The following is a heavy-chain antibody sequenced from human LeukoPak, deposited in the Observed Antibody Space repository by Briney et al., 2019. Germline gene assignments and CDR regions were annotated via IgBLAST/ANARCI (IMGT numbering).Heavy chain of an antibody. CDR1: GFTFSSYS. D-gene: IGHD7-27*01. V-gene: IGHV3-23*01. CDR2: ISGDGGRI. CDR3: AKDQRPAVWGSSARLDY. Sequence: GGSLRLSCPASGFTFSSYSMNWVRQAPGKGLEWVSGISGDGGRIYYADSVKGRFTISRDNSKNTLYLQMNSLRAEDTAVYYCAKDQRPAVWGSSARLDYWGQGTLVTVSS. J-gene: IGHJ4*02.